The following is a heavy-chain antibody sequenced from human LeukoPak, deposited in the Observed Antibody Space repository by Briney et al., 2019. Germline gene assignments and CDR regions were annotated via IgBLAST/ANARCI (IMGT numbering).Heavy chain of an antibody. CDR1: GFTVSSNN. CDR2: IYSGGST. Sequence: GGSLRLCCAASGFTVSSNNMRWLRPAPGKGLELVSVIYSGGSTYYADSVKGRFTISRDNSKNTLYLQMNSLRAEDTAVYYYARIDSSGYYPDYWGQGTLVTVSS. J-gene: IGHJ4*02. V-gene: IGHV3-53*01. CDR3: ARIDSSGYYPDY. D-gene: IGHD3-22*01.